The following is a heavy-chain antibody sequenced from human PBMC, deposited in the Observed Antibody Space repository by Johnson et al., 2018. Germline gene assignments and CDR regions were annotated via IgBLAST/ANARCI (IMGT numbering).Heavy chain of an antibody. J-gene: IGHJ3*02. CDR3: ARDSGIIVAPAPDAFDI. CDR1: GFTFSDYW. Sequence: EVQLVETGGGLVQAGGSLRLSCVGSGFTFSDYWIHWVRQNPGEGLVWVARVNHDGTRTAYADSVKGRFLLSRDNAKNLLYLHMSGLRAEETAVYYCARDSGIIVAPAPDAFDIWGQGTVVTVSS. CDR2: VNHDGTRT. V-gene: IGHV3-74*01. D-gene: IGHD2-2*01.